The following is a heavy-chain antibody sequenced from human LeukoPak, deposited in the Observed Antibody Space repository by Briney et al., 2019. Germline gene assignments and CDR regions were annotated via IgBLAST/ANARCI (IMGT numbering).Heavy chain of an antibody. CDR1: GFTVSSNY. CDR2: ISGSGGST. V-gene: IGHV3-23*01. D-gene: IGHD6-13*01. J-gene: IGHJ4*02. Sequence: GGSLRLSCAVSGFTVSSNYMSWFRQAPGKGLEWVSAISGSGGSTYYADSVKGRFTISRDNSKNTLYLQMNGLRAEDTAVYYCVKSSSSWHRWDYWGQGTLVAVSS. CDR3: VKSSSSWHRWDY.